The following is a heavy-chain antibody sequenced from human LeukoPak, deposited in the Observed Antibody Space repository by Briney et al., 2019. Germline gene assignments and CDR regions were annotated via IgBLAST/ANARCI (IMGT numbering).Heavy chain of an antibody. D-gene: IGHD6-13*01. V-gene: IGHV4-59*01. CDR3: ASGYYYFMDV. Sequence: PSETPSLTCTVSGGSISSNYWSWIRQPPGKGLEWIGLLYYTGTTNYNSSLKGRATISADTSTKYFSLKLTSVTAADTAVYYCASGYYYFMDVWGKGTTVTVSS. CDR1: GGSISSNY. J-gene: IGHJ6*03. CDR2: LYYTGTT.